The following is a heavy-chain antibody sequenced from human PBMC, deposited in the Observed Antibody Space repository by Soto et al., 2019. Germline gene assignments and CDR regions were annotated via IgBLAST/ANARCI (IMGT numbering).Heavy chain of an antibody. V-gene: IGHV1-69*02. J-gene: IGHJ3*01. CDR2: IIPILGIA. D-gene: IGHD2-21*02. CDR3: AKVPCDDGGDCFFRAFDA. CDR1: GGTFSSYT. Sequence: SVKGSCKASGGTFSSYTISWVRQAPGQGLEWMGRIIPILGIANYAQKFQGRVTITADKSTSTAYMELSSLRSEDTAVYYCAKVPCDDGGDCFFRAFDAWGQGTKVTVSS.